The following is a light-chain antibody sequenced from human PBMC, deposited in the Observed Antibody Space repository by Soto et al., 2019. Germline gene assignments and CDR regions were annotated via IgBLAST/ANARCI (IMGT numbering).Light chain of an antibody. CDR2: RNN. J-gene: IGLJ2*01. V-gene: IGLV1-44*01. CDR3: AAWDDSLNGLVV. Sequence: QSVLTQPPSASGTPGQRVTISCSGSSSNIGSNTVNWYQQLPGTAPKLLIYRNNQRPSGVPDRFSGSKSGTSASLAISGLQSEDEADYYCAAWDDSLNGLVVFGAGTKLTVL. CDR1: SSNIGSNT.